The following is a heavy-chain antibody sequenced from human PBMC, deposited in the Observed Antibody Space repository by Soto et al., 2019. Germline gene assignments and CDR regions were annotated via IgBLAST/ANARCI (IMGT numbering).Heavy chain of an antibody. V-gene: IGHV3-23*01. CDR2: ISYSGVST. CDR3: ARTRGYSDYDLDY. CDR1: GFTFSSYA. J-gene: IGHJ4*02. Sequence: GESLKISCAASGFTFSSYAMTWVRQAPGKGLEWVSAISYSGVSTYYADSVKGRFTISRDSSENTLSLQMNSLRVDDTAVYYCARTRGYSDYDLDYWGQGPLVTVSS. D-gene: IGHD5-12*01.